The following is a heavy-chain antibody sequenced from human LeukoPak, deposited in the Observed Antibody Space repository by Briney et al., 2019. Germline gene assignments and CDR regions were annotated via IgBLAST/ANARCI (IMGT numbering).Heavy chain of an antibody. Sequence: PSETLSLTCTVSGGSVSSGSYYWSWIRQPPGKGLEWIGEINHSGSTNYNPSLKSRVTISVDASKNQFSLKLSSVTAADAAVYYCARVPVMDTAMVTGYYYYGMDVWGQGTTVTVSS. V-gene: IGHV4-39*07. CDR3: ARVPVMDTAMVTGYYYYGMDV. J-gene: IGHJ6*02. CDR1: GGSVSSGSYY. D-gene: IGHD5-18*01. CDR2: INHSGST.